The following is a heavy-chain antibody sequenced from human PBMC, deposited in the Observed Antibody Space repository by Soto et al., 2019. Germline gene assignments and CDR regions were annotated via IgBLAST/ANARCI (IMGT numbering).Heavy chain of an antibody. Sequence: PSETLSLTCTVSGGSIIRYYWSWIRQPPGKGLEWIGYIYYSGSTNYNPSLKSRVTISVDTSKNQFSLKLSSVTAADTAVYYCARARYDFFDYYYYGMDVWGQGTTVTVS. V-gene: IGHV4-59*01. D-gene: IGHD3-3*01. J-gene: IGHJ6*02. CDR1: GGSIIRYY. CDR3: ARARYDFFDYYYYGMDV. CDR2: IYYSGST.